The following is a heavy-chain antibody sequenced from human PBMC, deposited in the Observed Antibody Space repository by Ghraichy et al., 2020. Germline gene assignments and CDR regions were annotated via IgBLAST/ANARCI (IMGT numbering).Heavy chain of an antibody. D-gene: IGHD3-22*01. Sequence: GGSLRLSCAASGFTFSSYGMHWVRQAPGKGLEWVAFIRYDGSNKYYADSVKGRFTISRDNSKNTLYLQMNSLRAEDTAVYYCAKEGTSTRHYYDSSGWGGPDDAFDIWGQGTMVTVSS. V-gene: IGHV3-30*02. J-gene: IGHJ3*02. CDR2: IRYDGSNK. CDR3: AKEGTSTRHYYDSSGWGGPDDAFDI. CDR1: GFTFSSYG.